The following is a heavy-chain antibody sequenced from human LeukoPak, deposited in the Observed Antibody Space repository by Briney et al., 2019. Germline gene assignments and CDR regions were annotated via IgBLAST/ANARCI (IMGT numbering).Heavy chain of an antibody. J-gene: IGHJ4*02. Sequence: GGSLRLSCAASGFSFSTYSMNWVRQATGKGLQWVSYISSGSSAIYYTDSVKGRFTITRDDAKNSVYLRMNSLRTEDTAVYYCGTGDPRFDYWGQGILVTVSS. CDR1: GFSFSTYS. V-gene: IGHV3-48*01. D-gene: IGHD7-27*01. CDR3: GTGDPRFDY. CDR2: ISSGSSAI.